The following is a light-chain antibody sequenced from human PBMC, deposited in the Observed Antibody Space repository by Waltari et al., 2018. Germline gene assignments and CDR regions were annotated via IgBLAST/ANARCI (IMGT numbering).Light chain of an antibody. CDR1: NGDVGGYYY. J-gene: IGLJ2*01. CDR3: TSYRSTNTRVI. V-gene: IGLV2-14*03. Sequence: QSALTQPASVSGSPGQSITISCTGINGDVGGYYYVSWYQQYPGKAPKLLIYDVSYRPSGVSSRFSASKSGNAASLTISGLQTEDEADYYCTSYRSTNTRVIFGGGTKLTVL. CDR2: DVS.